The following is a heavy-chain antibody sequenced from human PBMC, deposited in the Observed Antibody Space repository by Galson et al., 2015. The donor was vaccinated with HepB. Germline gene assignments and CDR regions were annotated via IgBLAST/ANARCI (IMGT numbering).Heavy chain of an antibody. Sequence: SVKVSCKASGGTFSSYAISWVRQAPGQGLEWMGGIIPILGIANYAQKFQGRVTITADKSTSTAYMELSSLRSEDTAVYYCARDNVFSGAYCSGGSCYLGNAFDIWGQGTMVTVSS. V-gene: IGHV1-69*10. J-gene: IGHJ3*02. CDR3: ARDNVFSGAYCSGGSCYLGNAFDI. CDR1: GGTFSSYA. D-gene: IGHD2-15*01. CDR2: IIPILGIA.